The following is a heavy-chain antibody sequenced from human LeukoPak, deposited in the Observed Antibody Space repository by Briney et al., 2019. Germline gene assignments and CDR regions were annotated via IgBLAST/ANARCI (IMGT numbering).Heavy chain of an antibody. D-gene: IGHD3-16*01. V-gene: IGHV1-8*01. CDR2: MNPSSGNT. Sequence: GASVKVSCKASGYTFTSYDINWVRQATGQGLEWMGWMNPSSGNTGYAQKFQGRVTMTRNTSISTAYMELSSLRSEDTAVYYCARVPRGRVLRLWYWGQGTLVTVSS. CDR1: GYTFTSYD. CDR3: ARVPRGRVLRLWY. J-gene: IGHJ4*02.